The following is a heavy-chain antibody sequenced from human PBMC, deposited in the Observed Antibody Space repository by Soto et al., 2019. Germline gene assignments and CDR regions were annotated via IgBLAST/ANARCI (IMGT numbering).Heavy chain of an antibody. V-gene: IGHV1-18*01. D-gene: IGHD3-3*01. CDR3: ACGWSGYFDAFDI. CDR1: GCTFTSYG. Sequence: XSVKVSCKASGCTFTSYGISWVRQAPGQGLEWMGWIXAYNGXTNYAQKVQGRXXMTTDTSXXTASMELRSLRSEDTAVYYCACGWSGYFDAFDIWGQGTMVTVSS. J-gene: IGHJ3*02. CDR2: IXAYNGXT.